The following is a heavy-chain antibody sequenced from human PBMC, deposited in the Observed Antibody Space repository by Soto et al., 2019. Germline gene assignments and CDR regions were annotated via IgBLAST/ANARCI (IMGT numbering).Heavy chain of an antibody. V-gene: IGHV1-18*01. Sequence: QVQLVQSGAEVKKPGASVKVSCKASGYTFTSYGISWVRQAPGQGLEWMGWIRAYNGNTNYAQKHQGRVTMTTDKSTSTAYMELTSLRSADTAVYYCAGDDFGASGDYWGQGTLVTVSS. J-gene: IGHJ4*02. CDR3: AGDDFGASGDY. D-gene: IGHD3-3*01. CDR2: IRAYNGNT. CDR1: GYTFTSYG.